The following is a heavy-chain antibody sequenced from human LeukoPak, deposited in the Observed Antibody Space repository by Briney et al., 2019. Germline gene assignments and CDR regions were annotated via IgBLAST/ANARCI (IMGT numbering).Heavy chain of an antibody. Sequence: PSETLSLTCTVSGGSISSYYWNWIRQPPGKGLEWIGYIYYSGSTNYNPSLKSRVTISVDTSKNQFSLKLSSVTAADTAVYYCARGGSSWSEVDSWGQGTLVTVSS. CDR1: GGSISSYY. V-gene: IGHV4-59*01. J-gene: IGHJ4*02. CDR2: IYYSGST. CDR3: ARGGSSWSEVDS. D-gene: IGHD6-13*01.